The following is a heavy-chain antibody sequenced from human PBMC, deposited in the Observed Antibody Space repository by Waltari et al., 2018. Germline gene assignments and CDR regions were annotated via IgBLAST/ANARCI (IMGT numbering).Heavy chain of an antibody. D-gene: IGHD2-21*01. J-gene: IGHJ4*02. CDR3: ARDHLWAVDY. V-gene: IGHV3-48*01. Sequence: DVQLVESGGGLVQPGGSLRLSCSASGFPFSAFALNWIRQAPGKGPEGLSYMRGGLRNIIHYAQSVKGRFTISRDDAKNSLYLQMSNLRVDDTAIYYCARDHLWAVDYWGQGTVVTVSS. CDR1: GFPFSAFA. CDR2: MRGGLRNII.